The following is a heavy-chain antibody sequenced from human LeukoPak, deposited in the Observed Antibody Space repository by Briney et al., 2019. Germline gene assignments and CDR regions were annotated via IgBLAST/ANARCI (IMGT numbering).Heavy chain of an antibody. J-gene: IGHJ4*02. CDR2: INHSGST. CDR3: ARGRRFGELFGY. D-gene: IGHD3-10*01. Sequence: SETLSLTCAVYGGSFSGYYWSWIRQPPGKGLEWIGEINHSGSTNYNPSLKSRVTISVDTSKNQFSRKLSSVTAADTAVYYCARGRRFGELFGYWGQGTLVTVSS. V-gene: IGHV4-34*01. CDR1: GGSFSGYY.